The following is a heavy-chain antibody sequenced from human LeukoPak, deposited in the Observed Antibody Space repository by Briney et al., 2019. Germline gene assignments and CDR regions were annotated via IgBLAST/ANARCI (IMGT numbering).Heavy chain of an antibody. Sequence: PGGSLRLSCAASAFTFSSYAMSWVRQAPGKGLEWVSVIYSGGSTYYADSVKGRFTISRDNSKNTLYLQMNSLRAEDTAVYYCVRGDYGDYTLFDYWGQGTLVTVSS. CDR2: IYSGGST. CDR3: VRGDYGDYTLFDY. V-gene: IGHV3-53*01. J-gene: IGHJ4*02. D-gene: IGHD4-17*01. CDR1: AFTFSSYA.